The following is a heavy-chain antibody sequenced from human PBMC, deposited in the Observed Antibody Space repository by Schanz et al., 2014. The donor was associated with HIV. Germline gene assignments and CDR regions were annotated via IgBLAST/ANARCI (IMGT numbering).Heavy chain of an antibody. CDR1: GFTFRNFG. J-gene: IGHJ6*02. V-gene: IGHV3-30*18. CDR2: ISYDGSNK. CDR3: AKDQGYDFWSGYYNYYDMDV. Sequence: QEQLVESGGGVVQPGKSLRLSCAASGFTFRNFGMHWVRQAPGKGLEWVVVISYDGSNKYYADSVKGRLTISRDNSKNTLYLQMNSLRAEDTAVYYCAKDQGYDFWSGYYNYYDMDVWGQGTTVTVSS. D-gene: IGHD3-3*01.